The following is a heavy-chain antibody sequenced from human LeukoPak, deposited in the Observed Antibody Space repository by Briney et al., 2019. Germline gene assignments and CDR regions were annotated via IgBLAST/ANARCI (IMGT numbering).Heavy chain of an antibody. CDR1: GYTLTELS. CDR2: FDPEDGET. D-gene: IGHD2/OR15-2a*01. Sequence: GASVKVSCKVSGYTLTELSMHWVRQAPGKGLEWMGGFDPEDGETIYAQKFQGRVTMTEDTSTDTAYMELSSLRSEDTAVYYCATLIGGGYWFDPWGQGTLVTVSS. V-gene: IGHV1-24*01. CDR3: ATLIGGGYWFDP. J-gene: IGHJ5*02.